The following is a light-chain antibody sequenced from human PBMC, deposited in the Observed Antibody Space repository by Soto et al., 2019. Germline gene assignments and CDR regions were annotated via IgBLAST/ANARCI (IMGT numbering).Light chain of an antibody. CDR1: QSISSY. Sequence: DIQMTQSPSSLSASVGDRVAITCRASQSISSYLNWYQQKPGKAPNLLIYKASTLKSGVPSRFSGSGSGTEFTLTISSLQPDDFATYYCQHYNSYSEAFGQGTKVDNK. CDR3: QHYNSYSEA. J-gene: IGKJ1*01. V-gene: IGKV1-5*03. CDR2: KAS.